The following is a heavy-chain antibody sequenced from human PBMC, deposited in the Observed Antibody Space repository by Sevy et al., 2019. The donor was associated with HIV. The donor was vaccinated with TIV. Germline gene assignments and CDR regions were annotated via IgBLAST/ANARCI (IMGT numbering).Heavy chain of an antibody. Sequence: ASVKVSCKASGGTFCSYAISWVRQAPGQGLEWMGGIIPIFGTANYAQKFQGRVTITADKSTSTAYMELSSLRSEDTAVYYCAREEIAVAGTGDAFDIWGQGTMVTVSS. CDR3: AREEIAVAGTGDAFDI. CDR2: IIPIFGTA. D-gene: IGHD6-19*01. CDR1: GGTFCSYA. J-gene: IGHJ3*02. V-gene: IGHV1-69*06.